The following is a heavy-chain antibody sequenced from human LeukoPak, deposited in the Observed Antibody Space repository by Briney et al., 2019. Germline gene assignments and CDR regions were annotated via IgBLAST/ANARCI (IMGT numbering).Heavy chain of an antibody. CDR2: ISYDGGKR. D-gene: IGHD3-3*01. J-gene: IGHJ3*02. CDR1: GFTFSTYS. V-gene: IGHV3-30*04. CDR3: ARVRDKSGYYSRNKNAFDI. Sequence: GGSLRLSCAASGFTFSTYSMHWVRQAPGKGLQWVALISYDGGKRYYTDSVEGRFTIFRDNSKNTLYLQMDSLRAEDTAVYYCARVRDKSGYYSRNKNAFDIWGHGTMVTVSS.